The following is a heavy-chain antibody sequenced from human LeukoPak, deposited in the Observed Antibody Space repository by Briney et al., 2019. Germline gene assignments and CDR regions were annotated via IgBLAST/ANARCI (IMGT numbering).Heavy chain of an antibody. V-gene: IGHV5-51*01. CDR2: IYPGDSDT. CDR3: ARTSRVGTWPNWSDA. D-gene: IGHD2-2*01. Sequence: GESLKISCKGSGYSFTSYWIGWVRQMPGKGLEWMGIIYPGDSDTRYSPSFQGQVTISVDKSISTAYVQWSSLKASDTAIYYCARTSRVGTWPNWSDAWGQGTLVTVSS. CDR1: GYSFTSYW. J-gene: IGHJ5*02.